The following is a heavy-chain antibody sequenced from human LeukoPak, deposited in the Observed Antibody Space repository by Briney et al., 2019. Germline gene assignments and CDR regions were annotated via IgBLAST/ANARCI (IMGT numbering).Heavy chain of an antibody. CDR2: IWYDGSNK. J-gene: IGHJ4*02. D-gene: IGHD2-2*02. Sequence: GGSLRLSCAASGFTFSSYGMHCVRQAPDKGLEWVAIIWYDGSNKFYADSVKGRFTISRDNSKNTLYLQMNSLRAEDTAVYYCARDDTVYFDYWGQGTLVTVSS. CDR1: GFTFSSYG. CDR3: ARDDTVYFDY. V-gene: IGHV3-33*01.